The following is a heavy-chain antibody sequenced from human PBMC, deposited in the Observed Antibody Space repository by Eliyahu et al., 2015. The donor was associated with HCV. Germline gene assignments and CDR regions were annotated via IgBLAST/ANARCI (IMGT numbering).Heavy chain of an antibody. V-gene: IGHV4-39*01. CDR2: IFYSGNN. CDR1: GGSMSSNYYY. CDR3: ARLGGCGADCYSNT. J-gene: IGHJ5*02. D-gene: IGHD2-21*02. Sequence: QLQLQESGPGLVRPSETLSLTCTVSGGSMSSNYYYWGWLRQTPGKGLGWIGGIFYSGNNYYNPSLKSRVTISVDTSKNKFSLKLTSVTAADTAIYFCARLGGCGADCYSNTWGQGTLVTVSS.